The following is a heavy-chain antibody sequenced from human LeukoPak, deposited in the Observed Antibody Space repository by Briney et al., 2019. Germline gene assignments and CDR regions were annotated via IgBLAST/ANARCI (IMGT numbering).Heavy chain of an antibody. Sequence: SETLSLTCTVSGGSISNNNYYWGWIRQPPGKGLEWIGTIYYNGNTYYNSSLKSRITMSIDTSKNHFSLKLTSVTAADTAVYYCARRTSSSSYSFDYWGQGTLVTVSS. CDR3: ARRTSSSSYSFDY. J-gene: IGHJ4*02. CDR1: GGSISNNNYY. D-gene: IGHD1-26*01. CDR2: IYYNGNT. V-gene: IGHV4-39*07.